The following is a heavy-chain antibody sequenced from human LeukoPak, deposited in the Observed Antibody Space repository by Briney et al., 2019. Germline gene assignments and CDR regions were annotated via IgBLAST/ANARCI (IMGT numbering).Heavy chain of an antibody. D-gene: IGHD6-19*01. J-gene: IGHJ4*02. CDR3: ARAGPGYYFDY. CDR2: ISSSSSYI. V-gene: IGHV3-21*01. Sequence: TGGSLRLSCAASGFTFSSYSVNWVRQAPGKGLEWVSSISSSSSYIYYADSVKGRFTISRDNAKNSLYLQMNSLRAEDTAVYYCARAGPGYYFDYWGQGTLVTVSS. CDR1: GFTFSSYS.